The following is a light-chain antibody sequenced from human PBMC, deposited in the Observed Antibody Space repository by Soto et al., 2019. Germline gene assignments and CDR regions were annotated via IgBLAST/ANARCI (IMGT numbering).Light chain of an antibody. CDR2: IDSDGSH. CDR3: QTWGTGIHVV. J-gene: IGLJ2*01. Sequence: QPVLTQSPSASASLGASVKLTCTLSSGHSADAIAWHQQQPEKGPRFLMKIDSDGSHIKGDGIPDRFSGSRSGAERYLIISSLQSEDEADYYCQTWGTGIHVVFGGGTKLTVL. V-gene: IGLV4-69*01. CDR1: SGHSADA.